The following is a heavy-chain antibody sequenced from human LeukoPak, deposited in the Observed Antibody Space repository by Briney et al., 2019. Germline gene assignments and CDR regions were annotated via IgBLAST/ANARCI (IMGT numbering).Heavy chain of an antibody. CDR3: ARDSSGNAYDY. D-gene: IGHD3-10*01. CDR1: GGSFSGYY. V-gene: IGHV4-34*01. CDR2: INHSGST. J-gene: IGHJ4*02. Sequence: SETLSLTCAVYGGSFSGYYWSWIRQPPGKGLEWIGEINHSGSTNYDPSLKSRVTISVDTSKNQFSLKLSSVTAADTAVYYCARDSSGNAYDYWGQGTLVTVSS.